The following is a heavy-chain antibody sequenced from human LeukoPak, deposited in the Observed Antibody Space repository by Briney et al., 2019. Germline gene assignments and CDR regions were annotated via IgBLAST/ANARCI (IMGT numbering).Heavy chain of an antibody. J-gene: IGHJ4*02. CDR1: GDSISSYY. CDR3: ARWGYFDSSGFFVAEY. CDR2: IHYVGST. D-gene: IGHD3-22*01. V-gene: IGHV4-59*01. Sequence: PSETLSLTCTVSGDSISSYYWNWIRQPPGKGLEYIGWIHYVGSTDYNPSLKSRVTISLDRSKRQLSLNLRSVTAADTAVYYCARWGYFDSSGFFVAEYRGQGTLVTVSS.